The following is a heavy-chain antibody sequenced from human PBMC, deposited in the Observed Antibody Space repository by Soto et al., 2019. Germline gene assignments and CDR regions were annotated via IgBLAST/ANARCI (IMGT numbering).Heavy chain of an antibody. D-gene: IGHD3-10*01. J-gene: IGHJ4*02. CDR2: IWYDGSNK. CDR1: GFTFSSYG. V-gene: IGHV3-33*01. Sequence: QVQLVESGGGVVQPGRSLRLSCAASGFTFSSYGMHWVRQAPGKGLEWVAVIWYDGSNKYYADSVKGRFTISRDNSKNTLYLQMNSLRAEDTAVYYCASGASEGDGSGSFAYWGQGTLVTVSS. CDR3: ASGASEGDGSGSFAY.